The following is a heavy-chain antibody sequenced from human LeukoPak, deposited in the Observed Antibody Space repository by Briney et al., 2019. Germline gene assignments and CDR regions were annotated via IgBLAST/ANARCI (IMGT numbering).Heavy chain of an antibody. CDR3: VKWDWS. V-gene: IGHV3-74*01. CDR1: GFTFSRSW. Sequence: GGSLRLSCAASGFTFSRSWMHWVRDAPGKGPMWVSRINSDGSTTNYVDSVKGRFTISRDNAKNTVYLQMNSLRAEDTAVYYCVKWDWSGGQGTLVTVSS. D-gene: IGHD3-3*01. CDR2: INSDGSTT. J-gene: IGHJ4*02.